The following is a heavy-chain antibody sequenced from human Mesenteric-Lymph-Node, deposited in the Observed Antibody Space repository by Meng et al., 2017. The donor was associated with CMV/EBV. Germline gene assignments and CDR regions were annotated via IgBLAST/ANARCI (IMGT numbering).Heavy chain of an antibody. J-gene: IGHJ4*02. D-gene: IGHD6-13*01. CDR2: INPEGDAT. CDR1: GFSFTTYY. CDR3: AKGLPATGLDY. Sequence: SCRTSGFSFTTYYIHWVRQAPGQGLEWMGVINPEGDATNYGQKFQGRITMTTDTSTTTAYMELSSLRSEDTALYYCAKGLPATGLDYWGQGTLVTVSS. V-gene: IGHV1-46*01.